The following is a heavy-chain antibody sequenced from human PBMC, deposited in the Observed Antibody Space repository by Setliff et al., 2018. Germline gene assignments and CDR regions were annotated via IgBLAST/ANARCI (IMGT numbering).Heavy chain of an antibody. CDR1: GGSISSGNYY. CDR2: INSGGSST. CDR3: AKDYANPEGYFQH. J-gene: IGHJ1*01. V-gene: IGHV3-23*01. D-gene: IGHD2-8*01. Sequence: ETLSLTCTVSGGSISSGNYYWGLIRQPPGKGLEWVSAINSGGSSTYYADSVKGRFTIARDNSKKTVYLQLNSLRAEDTALYYCAKDYANPEGYFQHWGQGTLVTVSS.